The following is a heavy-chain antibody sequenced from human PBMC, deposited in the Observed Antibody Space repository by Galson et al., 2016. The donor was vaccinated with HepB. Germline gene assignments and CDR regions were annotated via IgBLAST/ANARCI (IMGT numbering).Heavy chain of an antibody. CDR2: LPSENNIK. D-gene: IGHD3-10*01. CDR1: GVTFSSLS. V-gene: IGHV3-48*01. Sequence: SLRLSCAVSGVTFSSLSMNWVRQAPGKGLEWVSYLPSENNIKHYADSVRGRFTISRDNAKNSLYLQMNSLRVADTAVYYCACNRRGVFLLDCWGQGTLVTVSS. CDR3: ACNRRGVFLLDC. J-gene: IGHJ4*02.